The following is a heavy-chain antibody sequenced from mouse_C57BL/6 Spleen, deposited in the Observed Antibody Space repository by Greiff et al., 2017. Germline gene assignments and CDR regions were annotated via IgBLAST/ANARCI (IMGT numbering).Heavy chain of an antibody. Sequence: VQLQESGPGLVQPSQSLSITCTVSGFSLTSYGVHWVRQSPGKGLEWLGVIWSGGSTDYNAAFISRLSISKDNSKSQVFFKMNSLQADDTAIYYCARNLKRYFDYWGQGTTLTVSS. CDR1: GFSLTSYG. CDR3: ARNLKRYFDY. D-gene: IGHD1-3*01. J-gene: IGHJ2*01. CDR2: IWSGGST. V-gene: IGHV2-2*01.